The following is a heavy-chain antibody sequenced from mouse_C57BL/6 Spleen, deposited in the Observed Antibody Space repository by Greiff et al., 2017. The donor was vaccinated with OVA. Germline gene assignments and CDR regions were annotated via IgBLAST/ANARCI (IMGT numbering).Heavy chain of an antibody. CDR3: ASSYCGSLYAMDY. D-gene: IGHD1-1*01. V-gene: IGHV1-55*01. J-gene: IGHJ4*01. Sequence: VQLQQPGAELVKPGASVTMSCKASGYTFTSYWITWVKQRPGQGLEWLGDIYPGSGSTNYNEKFKSMATLTVDTSSSTGYMQLRSLASEDSAVCYCASSYCGSLYAMDYWGQGTSVTGSS. CDR2: IYPGSGST. CDR1: GYTFTSYW.